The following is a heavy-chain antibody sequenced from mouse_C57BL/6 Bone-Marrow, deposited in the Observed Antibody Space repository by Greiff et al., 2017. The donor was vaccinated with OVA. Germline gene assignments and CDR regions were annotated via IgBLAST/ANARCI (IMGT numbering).Heavy chain of an antibody. CDR1: GYSITSGYY. CDR2: ISYDGSN. J-gene: IGHJ1*03. V-gene: IGHV3-6*01. CDR3: AGRESYWYFDV. D-gene: IGHD6-1*01. Sequence: EVHLVESGPGLVKPSQSLSLTCSVTGYSITSGYYWNWIRQFPGNKLEWMGYISYDGSNNYNPYLKNRISITRDTSKNQFFLKLNSVTTEDTAAYYCAGRESYWYFDVWGTGTTVTVSS.